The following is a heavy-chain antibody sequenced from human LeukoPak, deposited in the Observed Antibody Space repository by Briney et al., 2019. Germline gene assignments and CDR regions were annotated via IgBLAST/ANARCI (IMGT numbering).Heavy chain of an antibody. J-gene: IGHJ4*02. CDR3: ATERDSSWTFDS. CDR2: ISDTGNTI. V-gene: IGHV3-11*04. D-gene: IGHD6-13*01. CDR1: GFTFSDYY. Sequence: GGSLRLSCAASGFTFSDYYMTWIRQVPGKGLEFVSFISDTGNTIYYADSVKGRFTISRDNSKNTLYLQLNSLRAEDTAVYYCATERDSSWTFDSWGQGTLVTVSS.